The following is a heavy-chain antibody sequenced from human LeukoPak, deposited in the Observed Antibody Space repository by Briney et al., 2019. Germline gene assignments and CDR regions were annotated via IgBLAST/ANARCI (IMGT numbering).Heavy chain of an antibody. Sequence: SETLSLTCTVSGGSISSGDYYWSWIRQPPGKGLEWIGYIYYSGSTYYNPSLKTRVTISVDTSKNQFSLKLSSVTAADTAVYYCARGGVGNIVVVPAAPSYYFDYWGQGTLVTSPQ. CDR3: ARGGVGNIVVVPAAPSYYFDY. V-gene: IGHV4-30-4*01. CDR1: GGSISSGDYY. D-gene: IGHD2-2*01. J-gene: IGHJ4*02. CDR2: IYYSGST.